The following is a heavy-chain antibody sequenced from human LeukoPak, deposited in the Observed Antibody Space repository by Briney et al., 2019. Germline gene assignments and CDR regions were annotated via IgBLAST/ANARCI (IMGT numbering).Heavy chain of an antibody. V-gene: IGHV3-30*04. CDR3: ARAGARYYYYYYMDV. Sequence: GRSLRLSCAASGFTFGSYAMHWVRQAPGKGLEGVAVISYDGSNKYYADSVKGRFTISRDNSKNTLYLQMNSLRAEDTAVYYCARAGARYYYYYYMDVWGKETTVTVSS. J-gene: IGHJ6*03. CDR1: GFTFGSYA. CDR2: ISYDGSNK. D-gene: IGHD3-10*01.